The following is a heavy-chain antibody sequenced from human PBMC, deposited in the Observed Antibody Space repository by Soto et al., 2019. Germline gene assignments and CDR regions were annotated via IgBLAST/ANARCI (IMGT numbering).Heavy chain of an antibody. Sequence: GGSLRLSCAASGFTFSSYSMNWVRQAPGKGLEWVSSTSSSSSYIYYADSVKGRFTISRDNAKNSLYLQMNSLRAEDTAVYYCARDFSYYDSSGYYIAEYFQHWGQGTLVTVSS. V-gene: IGHV3-21*01. J-gene: IGHJ1*01. CDR3: ARDFSYYDSSGYYIAEYFQH. CDR2: TSSSSSYI. D-gene: IGHD3-22*01. CDR1: GFTFSSYS.